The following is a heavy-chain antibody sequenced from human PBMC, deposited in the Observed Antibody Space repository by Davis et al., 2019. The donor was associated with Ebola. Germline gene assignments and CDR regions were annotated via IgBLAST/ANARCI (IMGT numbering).Heavy chain of an antibody. V-gene: IGHV3-23*01. D-gene: IGHD4-17*01. CDR3: AKGSLYGSRSITAGMDV. J-gene: IGHJ6*02. CDR2: ITGSGGNT. Sequence: GESLKIPCAASGFTFTSYSMTWVRQAPGKGLDWVSGITGSGGNTYYADSVKGRFTFSRDNSKNTLYLQMNSLRAEDSAVYYCAKGSLYGSRSITAGMDVWGQGTTVTVSS. CDR1: GFTFTSYS.